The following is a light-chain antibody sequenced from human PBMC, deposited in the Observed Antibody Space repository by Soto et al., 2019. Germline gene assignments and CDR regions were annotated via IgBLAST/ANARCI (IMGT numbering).Light chain of an antibody. CDR2: DAS. CDR3: QQYGNSPIT. Sequence: EIVLSQSPGTLSLSPGERATLSCRASQSVSSYLAWYQQKPGQAPRLLIYDASNRATGIPARFSGSGSGTDFTLTTSRLEPEDFAVYSCQQYGNSPITFGQGRRLEV. J-gene: IGKJ5*01. V-gene: IGKV3-20*01. CDR1: QSVSSY.